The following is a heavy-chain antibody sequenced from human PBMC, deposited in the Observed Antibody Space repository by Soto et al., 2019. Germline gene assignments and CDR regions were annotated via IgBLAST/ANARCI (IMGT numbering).Heavy chain of an antibody. CDR1: GFSFGTYS. Sequence: EVQLLESGGGLVQHGWSLRLSCAASGFSFGTYSMAWVRQAPGKGPEWVSGLSHGGAYTFYADSVKGRFTISVDISQNTVYLQMNSLRIEDTAVYFCAKWSGYGDAWGQGTLVTVSS. J-gene: IGHJ4*02. V-gene: IGHV3-23*01. CDR2: LSHGGAYT. D-gene: IGHD4-17*01. CDR3: AKWSGYGDA.